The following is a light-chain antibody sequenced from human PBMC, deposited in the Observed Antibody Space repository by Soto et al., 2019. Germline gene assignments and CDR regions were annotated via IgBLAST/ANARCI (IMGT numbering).Light chain of an antibody. J-gene: IGKJ3*01. CDR3: HQRSNWPLT. V-gene: IGKV3-11*01. Sequence: EVVLTQSPSTWSLSPRERASLSSGTSLSVRVYLDWYQPKPGQAPRLLISDASNRATGIPARFSGSGSGTDFTLTISSLEPEDFAVYYCHQRSNWPLTFGPGTKVDI. CDR2: DAS. CDR1: LSVRVY.